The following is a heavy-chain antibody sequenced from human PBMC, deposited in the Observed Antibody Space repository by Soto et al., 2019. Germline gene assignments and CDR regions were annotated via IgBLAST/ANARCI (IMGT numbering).Heavy chain of an antibody. CDR2: IYHSGST. CDR1: GYSISSGYY. J-gene: IGHJ6*02. D-gene: IGHD1-1*01. Sequence: WETLSLTCAVSGYSISSGYYWGWIRQPPGKGLEWIGSIYHSGSTYYNPSLKSRVTISVDTSKNQFSLKLSSVTAADTAVYYCARVLQSYYYYGMDVWGQGTTVTVSS. CDR3: ARVLQSYYYYGMDV. V-gene: IGHV4-38-2*01.